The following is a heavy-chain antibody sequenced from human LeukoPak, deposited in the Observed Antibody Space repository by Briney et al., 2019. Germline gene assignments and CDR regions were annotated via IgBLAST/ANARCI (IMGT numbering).Heavy chain of an antibody. CDR3: AREGTYGGNSANWFDP. CDR1: GYTFTSYD. V-gene: IGHV1-8*03. D-gene: IGHD4-23*01. CDR2: MNPNSGNT. Sequence: ASVKVSCKASGYTFTSYDINWVRQATGQGLEWMGWMNPNSGNTDSAQKFQGRVTITADRSTSTAYMELSSLRSEDTAVYYCAREGTYGGNSANWFDPWGQGTLVTVSS. J-gene: IGHJ5*02.